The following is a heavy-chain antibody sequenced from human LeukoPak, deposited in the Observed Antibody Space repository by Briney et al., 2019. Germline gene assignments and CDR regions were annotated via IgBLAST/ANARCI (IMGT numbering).Heavy chain of an antibody. CDR3: ARNPDPPYGVPDN. V-gene: IGHV4-34*01. Sequence: PSETLSLTCAVYGGSLSGYYWSWIRQPPGKGLEWIGEINYSGSTNYNPSLKSRVTMSVDTSKNQFSLNLRSVTAADTAMYYCARNPDPPYGVPDNWGRGTLVTVSS. J-gene: IGHJ4*02. CDR2: INYSGST. CDR1: GGSLSGYY. D-gene: IGHD4-17*01.